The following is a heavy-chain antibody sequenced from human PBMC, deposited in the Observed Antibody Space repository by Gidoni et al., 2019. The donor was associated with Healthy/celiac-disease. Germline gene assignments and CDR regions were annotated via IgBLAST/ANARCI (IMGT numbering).Heavy chain of an antibody. CDR2: MNPNSGNT. D-gene: IGHD2-2*01. CDR3: ARLVVVPAATWSAFDI. J-gene: IGHJ3*02. Sequence: QVQLVQSGAEVKTPGASVKVSCKASGYTFPSYDITWVRQATGQGLEWMGWMNPNSGNTGYAQKFQGRVTMTRNTSISTAYMELSSLRSEDTAVYYCARLVVVPAATWSAFDIWGQGTMVTVSS. CDR1: GYTFPSYD. V-gene: IGHV1-8*01.